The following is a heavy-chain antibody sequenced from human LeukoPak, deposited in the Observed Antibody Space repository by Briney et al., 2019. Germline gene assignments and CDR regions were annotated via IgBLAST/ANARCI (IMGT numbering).Heavy chain of an antibody. CDR2: ISGDGGST. CDR1: GFXFDDYA. Sequence: PGGSLRLSCAASGFXFDDYAIHWVRQAPGKGLEWVSLISGDGGSTYYADSVKGRLTISRDNSKNSLYLQMNSLRTEDTALYYCAKDSGSYYWLGQSAFDIWGQGTMVTVSS. J-gene: IGHJ3*02. V-gene: IGHV3-43*02. D-gene: IGHD1-26*01. CDR3: AKDSGSYYWLGQSAFDI.